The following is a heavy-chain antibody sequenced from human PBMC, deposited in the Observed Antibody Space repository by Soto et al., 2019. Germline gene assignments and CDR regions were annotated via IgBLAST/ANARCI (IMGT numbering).Heavy chain of an antibody. D-gene: IGHD7-27*01. Sequence: GGSLRLSCAASGFTFSSYWMNWVRQAPGQGLEWVATIRADGSGSYYVDSVKGRFTTSRDNAKNSLYLQMNSLRAEDTAVYYCASSNWGTYNWFDPWGQGTLVTVSS. CDR2: IRADGSGS. CDR3: ASSNWGTYNWFDP. V-gene: IGHV3-7*01. CDR1: GFTFSSYW. J-gene: IGHJ5*02.